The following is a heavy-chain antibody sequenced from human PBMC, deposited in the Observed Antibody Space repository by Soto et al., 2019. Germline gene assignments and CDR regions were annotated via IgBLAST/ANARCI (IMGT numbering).Heavy chain of an antibody. CDR3: AKVSSWYWMDAFDI. CDR2: ISYDGSNK. CDR1: GFTFSSYG. J-gene: IGHJ3*02. V-gene: IGHV3-30*18. Sequence: GGSLRLSCAASGFTFSSYGMHWVRQAPGKGLEWVAVISYDGSNKYYADSVKGRFTISRDNSKNTLYLQMNSLRAEDTAVYYCAKVSSWYWMDAFDIWGQGTMVTVSS. D-gene: IGHD6-13*01.